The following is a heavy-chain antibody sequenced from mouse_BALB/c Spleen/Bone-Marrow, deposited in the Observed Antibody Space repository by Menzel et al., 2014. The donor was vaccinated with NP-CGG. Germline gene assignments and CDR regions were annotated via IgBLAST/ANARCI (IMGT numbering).Heavy chain of an antibody. CDR2: ILPGSGSN. CDR3: ATARATSYYGMDY. J-gene: IGHJ4*01. Sequence: VKLVESGAELMKPGASVKISCKATGYTFSSYWIEWVKQRPGHGLEWIGEILPGSGSNKYNEKFKGKATFTADTSSNTAYMQLSLLTSEDSAVYYCATARATSYYGMDYWGQGISVTVSS. V-gene: IGHV1-9*01. CDR1: GYTFSSYW. D-gene: IGHD3-1*01.